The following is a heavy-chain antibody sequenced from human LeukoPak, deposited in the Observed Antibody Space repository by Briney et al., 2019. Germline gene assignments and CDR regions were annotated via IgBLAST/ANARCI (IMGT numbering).Heavy chain of an antibody. CDR3: AKDTSIGKYCTNGVCSPFDY. V-gene: IGHV3-23*01. CDR2: ISDSGDYT. J-gene: IGHJ4*02. D-gene: IGHD2-8*01. Sequence: GGSLTLSCAVSGFTFSSYAMRWVRQAPGQGLEWASVISDSGDYTSYADSVRGRFTISRDNSRNTLYLQMISLRPEDTAVYYCAKDTSIGKYCTNGVCSPFDYWGQGPLVTVSS. CDR1: GFTFSSYA.